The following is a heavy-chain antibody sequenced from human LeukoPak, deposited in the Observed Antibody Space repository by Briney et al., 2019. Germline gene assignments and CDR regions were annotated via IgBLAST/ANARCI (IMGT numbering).Heavy chain of an antibody. CDR1: GFRFDDSA. V-gene: IGHV3-43*02. J-gene: IGHJ4*02. D-gene: IGHD3-10*02. CDR2: ISGDGDST. CDR3: AAYVNLDY. Sequence: GGSLRLSCAASGFRFDDSAMHWVRQPPGKGLEWVSLISGDGDSTFYADSVRGRFTISRDNSENSLYLQTNSLRPEDTALYYCAAYVNLDYWGQGTLVTASS.